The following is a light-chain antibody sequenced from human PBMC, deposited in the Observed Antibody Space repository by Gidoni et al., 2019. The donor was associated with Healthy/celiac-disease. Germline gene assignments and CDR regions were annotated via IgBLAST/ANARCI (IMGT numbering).Light chain of an antibody. CDR2: AAS. Sequence: DIQMTKSQSSLSASVGDRVTITCRASQSISSYLNWYQQKPGKAPKLLIYAASSLQSGVPSRFRGSGSGTDFTLTISSLLPEAFATYYCQQSYSTPRTFGQGTKVEIK. J-gene: IGKJ1*01. CDR3: QQSYSTPRT. CDR1: QSISSY. V-gene: IGKV1-39*01.